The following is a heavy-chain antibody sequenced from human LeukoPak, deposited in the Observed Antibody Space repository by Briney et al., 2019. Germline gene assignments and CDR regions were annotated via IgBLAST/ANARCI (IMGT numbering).Heavy chain of an antibody. V-gene: IGHV4-34*01. CDR1: GGSFSTYY. CDR3: ARGHPGDSSGWYLNY. D-gene: IGHD6-19*01. Sequence: SATLSLTCAVYGGSFSTYYWSWIRQPPGKGLEWIGEINHSGSTNYNPSLKSRVTISVDTSKNQFSLKLSSVTAADTAVYYCARGHPGDSSGWYLNYWGQGTLVTVSS. J-gene: IGHJ4*02. CDR2: INHSGST.